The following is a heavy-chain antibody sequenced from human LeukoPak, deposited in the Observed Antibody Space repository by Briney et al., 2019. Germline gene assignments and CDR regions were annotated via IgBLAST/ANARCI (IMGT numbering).Heavy chain of an antibody. CDR2: ISSSVSTI. J-gene: IGHJ1*01. D-gene: IGHD3-22*01. CDR1: GFTFSSYE. Sequence: GGSLRLSCAASGFTFSSYEMNWVRQAPGKGLEWVSYISSSVSTIYYADSVKGRFTVSRDNAKNSLYLQMNSLRAEDTAVYYCANQRQYYYDSSGYLNWGQGTLVTVSS. V-gene: IGHV3-48*03. CDR3: ANQRQYYYDSSGYLN.